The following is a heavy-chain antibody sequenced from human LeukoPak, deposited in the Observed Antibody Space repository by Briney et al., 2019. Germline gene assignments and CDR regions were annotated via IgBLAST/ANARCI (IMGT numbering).Heavy chain of an antibody. Sequence: ASVKVSCKASGYTFTSYGMSWVGQAPGQGREWMGWISAYNGNTNYAQKLQGRVTMTTDTSTSTAYLELRSLKSDDTAVYYCARDQSSPVPGYCSSTSCYYAFDIWGQGTMVTVPS. CDR1: GYTFTSYG. V-gene: IGHV1-18*01. J-gene: IGHJ3*02. CDR2: ISAYNGNT. D-gene: IGHD2-2*01. CDR3: ARDQSSPVPGYCSSTSCYYAFDI.